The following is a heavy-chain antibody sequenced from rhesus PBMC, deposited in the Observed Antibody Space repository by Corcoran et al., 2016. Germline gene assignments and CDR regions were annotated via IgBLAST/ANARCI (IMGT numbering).Heavy chain of an antibody. CDR1: GGSISDSYY. D-gene: IGHD6-43*01. J-gene: IGHJ4*01. CDR2: IYGSGGGT. CDR3: ARQQLREGYYFDY. V-gene: IGHV4-106*01. Sequence: QVQLQESGPGLVKPSETLSLTCTVSGGSISDSYYWSWIRQPPGKGLAWMGRIYGSGGGTNDNPSLKSRLTISRDTSKNQFSLKLSSVTAADTAVYYCARQQLREGYYFDYWGQGVLVTVSS.